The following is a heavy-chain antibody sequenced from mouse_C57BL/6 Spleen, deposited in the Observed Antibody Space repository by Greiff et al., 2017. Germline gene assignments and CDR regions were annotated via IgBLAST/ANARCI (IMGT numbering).Heavy chain of an antibody. Sequence: VQLQQSGPELVKPGASVKISCKASGYAFSSSWMNWVKQRPGKGLEWIGRIYPGDGDTNYNGKFKGKATLTADKSSSTAYMQLSSLTSEDSAVYFCARSGYYGSSHCFDYWGQGTTLTVSA. CDR2: IYPGDGDT. CDR3: ARSGYYGSSHCFDY. D-gene: IGHD1-1*01. V-gene: IGHV1-82*01. CDR1: GYAFSSSW. J-gene: IGHJ2*01.